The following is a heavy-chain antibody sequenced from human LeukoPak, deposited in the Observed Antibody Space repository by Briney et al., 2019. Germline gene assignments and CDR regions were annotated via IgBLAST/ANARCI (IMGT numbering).Heavy chain of an antibody. Sequence: GGSLRLSCAASGFTFSSYWMSWVRQAPGKGLEWVTNIKQDGSEKYYVDSVKGRFTISRDNAKNSLYLQMNSLRAEDTAVYYCARDKIVGATNFDYWGQGTLVTVSS. CDR3: ARDKIVGATNFDY. CDR2: IKQDGSEK. V-gene: IGHV3-7*01. D-gene: IGHD1-26*01. CDR1: GFTFSSYW. J-gene: IGHJ4*02.